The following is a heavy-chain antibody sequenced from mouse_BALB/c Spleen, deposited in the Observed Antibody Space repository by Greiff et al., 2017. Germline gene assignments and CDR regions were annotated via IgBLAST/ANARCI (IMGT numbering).Heavy chain of an antibody. Sequence: VQLQQSGAELVKPGAPVKLSCKASGYTFTSYWMNWVKQRPGRGLEWIGRIDPSDSETHYNQKFKDKATLTVDKSSSTAYIQLSSLTSEDSAVYYCARGKVGPYAMDYWGQGTSVTVSS. V-gene: IGHV1-69*02. CDR2: IDPSDSET. J-gene: IGHJ4*01. CDR1: GYTFTSYW. D-gene: IGHD4-1*01. CDR3: ARGKVGPYAMDY.